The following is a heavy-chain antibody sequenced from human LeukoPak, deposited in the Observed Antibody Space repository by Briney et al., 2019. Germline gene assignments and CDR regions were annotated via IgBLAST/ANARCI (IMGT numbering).Heavy chain of an antibody. J-gene: IGHJ3*02. CDR2: TWSDRASK. CDR3: TKESNAFHI. CDR1: GVSLSTSI. V-gene: IGHV3-33*03. Sequence: GGSLRLSCVPSGVSLSTSIIHGVRHTPGKGWAWVAGTWSDRASKYYGASVQGRFPISSPSSKNTVFLQLNSLRPEDTALYSCTKESNAFHIRGQGTLVTVSS.